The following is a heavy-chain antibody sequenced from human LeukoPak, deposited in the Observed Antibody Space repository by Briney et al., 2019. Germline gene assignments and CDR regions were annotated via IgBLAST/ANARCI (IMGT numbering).Heavy chain of an antibody. CDR2: ISGSGGST. D-gene: IGHD1-26*01. J-gene: IGHJ4*02. V-gene: IGHV3-23*01. CDR3: ARDGLDSGSYTY. Sequence: GGSLRLSCAASGFTFSSYAMSWVRQAPGKGLEWVSAISGSGGSTYYADSVKGRFTISSDNAKNSLYLQMNSLRAEDTAVYYCARDGLDSGSYTYWGQGTLVTVSS. CDR1: GFTFSSYA.